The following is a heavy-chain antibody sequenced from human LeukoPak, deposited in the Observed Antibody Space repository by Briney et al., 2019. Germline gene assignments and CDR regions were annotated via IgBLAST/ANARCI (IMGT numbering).Heavy chain of an antibody. J-gene: IGHJ6*03. D-gene: IGHD1-26*01. CDR3: ARWSGSSQGSYYYYYMDV. V-gene: IGHV4-61*01. CDR2: IYYSGST. Sequence: PSETLSLTCTVSGGSISSSSYYWSWIRQPPGKGLEWIGYIYYSGSTNYNPSLKSRVTISVDTSKNQFSLKLSSVTAADTAVYYCARWSGSSQGSYYYYYMDVWGKGTTVTISS. CDR1: GGSISSSSYY.